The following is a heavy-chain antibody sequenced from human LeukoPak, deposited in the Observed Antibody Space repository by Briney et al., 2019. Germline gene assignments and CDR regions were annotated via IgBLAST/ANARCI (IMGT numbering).Heavy chain of an antibody. J-gene: IGHJ3*02. D-gene: IGHD2/OR15-2a*01. CDR1: GFTFSDYY. CDR3: ARVLCCGWPFDAFDI. CDR2: ISASGSTI. Sequence: GGSLRLPCAASGFTFSDYYISWIRQAPEKGLEWVSYISASGSTIYYADAMKGRFTISRDNAKNSLYLEINNLRAEDTAVYYCARVLCCGWPFDAFDIWGQGTMVTVSS. V-gene: IGHV3-11*01.